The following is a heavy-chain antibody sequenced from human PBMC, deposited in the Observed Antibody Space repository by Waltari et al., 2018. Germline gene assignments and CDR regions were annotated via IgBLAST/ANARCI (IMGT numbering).Heavy chain of an antibody. V-gene: IGHV3-23*04. Sequence: EANLAESGGGLVQPGGSLRLSGTASGFRFSSYGLSWVRQAPGKGLEWVSAISGSGADTFYADSVKDRFVISRDNSKNTVFLEMNSLRAEDTALYYCAKDPPGSYYEGFDEWGQGTMVTVSS. J-gene: IGHJ3*01. CDR1: GFRFSSYG. CDR3: AKDPPGSYYEGFDE. CDR2: ISGSGADT. D-gene: IGHD1-26*01.